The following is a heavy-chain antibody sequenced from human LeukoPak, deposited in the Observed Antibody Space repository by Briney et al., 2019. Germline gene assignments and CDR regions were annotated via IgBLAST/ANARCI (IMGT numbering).Heavy chain of an antibody. CDR2: ITPNSGDT. CDR1: AYTFIGYY. Sequence: ASVKVSFKSSAYTFIGYYIQWVRQAPGQGLEWMGWITPNSGDTNYAQKFHGRVTMTRDTSISTAYMELSRLKSDDTAVYYCARGWYSSPSGPPRYWGQGTLVTVSS. CDR3: ARGWYSSPSGPPRY. J-gene: IGHJ4*02. V-gene: IGHV1-2*02. D-gene: IGHD6-19*01.